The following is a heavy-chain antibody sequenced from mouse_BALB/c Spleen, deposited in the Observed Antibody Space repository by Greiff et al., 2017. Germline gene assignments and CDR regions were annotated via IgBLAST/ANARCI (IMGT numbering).Heavy chain of an antibody. CDR1: GFTFSSYA. CDR2: ISSGGSYT. Sequence: EVKVVESGGGLVKPGGSLKLSCAASGFTFSSYAMSWVRQSPEKRLEWVAEISSGGSYTYYPDTVTGRFTISRDNAKNTLYLEMSSLRSEDTAMYYCARVGRLRLDYYAMDYWGQGTSVTVSS. CDR3: ARVGRLRLDYYAMDY. V-gene: IGHV5-9-4*01. D-gene: IGHD2-4*01. J-gene: IGHJ4*01.